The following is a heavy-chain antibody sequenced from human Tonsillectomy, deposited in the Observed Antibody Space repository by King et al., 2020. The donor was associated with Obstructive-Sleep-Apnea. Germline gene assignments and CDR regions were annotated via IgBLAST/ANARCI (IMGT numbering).Heavy chain of an antibody. J-gene: IGHJ4*02. Sequence: VQLQESGPGMVKPSQTLSLTCTVSGGSISSGGYYWSWIRQHPGKSLECSGYIYYSGSTYYNPSLKSRVTISVDTSKNQFSLKLSSVTAADTAVYYCARAGYYGSGSYYTFDYWGQGTLVTVSS. V-gene: IGHV4-31*03. CDR1: GGSISSGGYY. CDR2: IYYSGST. CDR3: ARAGYYGSGSYYTFDY. D-gene: IGHD3-10*01.